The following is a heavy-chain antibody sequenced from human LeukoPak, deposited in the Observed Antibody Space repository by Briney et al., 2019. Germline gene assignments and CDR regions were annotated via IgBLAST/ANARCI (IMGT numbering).Heavy chain of an antibody. V-gene: IGHV3-49*03. CDR1: VFSFGDYA. D-gene: IGHD3-10*01. CDR2: ISSKAYGGTT. J-gene: IGHJ4*02. CDR3: TRHRITMLRGVIGPYYFDY. Sequence: GGSLRLSCTASVFSFGDYAMSWFRQAPGKGLEWVGFISSKAYGGTTEYAASVKGRFTISRDDSKSIAYLQMDSLKTEDTAVYYCTRHRITMLRGVIGPYYFDYWGQGTLVTLSS.